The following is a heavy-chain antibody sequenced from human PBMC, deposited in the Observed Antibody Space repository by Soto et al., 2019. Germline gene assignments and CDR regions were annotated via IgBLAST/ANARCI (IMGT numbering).Heavy chain of an antibody. CDR1: GGSISSGVYY. CDR3: ARVRLYYDSSGYYLELFDY. D-gene: IGHD3-22*01. V-gene: IGHV4-31*03. Sequence: SETLSLTCTVSGGSISSGVYYWSWIRQHPGKGLEWIGYIYYSGSTYYNPSLKSRVTISVDTSKNQFSLKLSSVTAADTAVYYCARVRLYYDSSGYYLELFDYWGQGTLVTVSS. J-gene: IGHJ4*02. CDR2: IYYSGST.